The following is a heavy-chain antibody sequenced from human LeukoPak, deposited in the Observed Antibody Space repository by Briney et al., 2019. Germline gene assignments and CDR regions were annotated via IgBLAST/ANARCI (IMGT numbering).Heavy chain of an antibody. J-gene: IGHJ4*02. D-gene: IGHD4-17*01. CDR2: ISYDGSNK. CDR1: GFTFSSYG. V-gene: IGHV3-30*18. Sequence: GGSLRLSCAASGFTFSSYGMHWVRQAPGKGLEWVAVISYDGSNKYYADSVKGRFTISRDNSKNTLYLQMNSLRAEDTAVYYCAKGWTVTTVPFFDYWGQGTLVTVSS. CDR3: AKGWTVTTVPFFDY.